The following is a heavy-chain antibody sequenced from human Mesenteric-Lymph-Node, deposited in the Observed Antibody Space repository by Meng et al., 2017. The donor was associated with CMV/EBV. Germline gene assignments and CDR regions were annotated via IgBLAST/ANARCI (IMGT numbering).Heavy chain of an antibody. V-gene: IGHV1-69*05. Sequence: SVKVSCKASGGTFSSYAISWVRQAPGQGLEWMGGIIPIFGTPNYAQKFQGRVTISTDESTSTAYMELTSLNSEDTAVYYCARDMKDGYNFGYHYYVMDVWGQGTSVTVSS. CDR3: ARDMKDGYNFGYHYYVMDV. CDR2: IIPIFGTP. J-gene: IGHJ6*02. D-gene: IGHD5-24*01. CDR1: GGTFSSYA.